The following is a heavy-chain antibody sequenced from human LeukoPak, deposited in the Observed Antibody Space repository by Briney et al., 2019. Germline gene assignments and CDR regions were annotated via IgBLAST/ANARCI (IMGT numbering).Heavy chain of an antibody. J-gene: IGHJ3*02. CDR3: ARDLLAGAVAGLQDAFDI. Sequence: GASVKVSCKASGYTFTGYYMHLVRQAPGQGLEWMGWSNPNSGGTNYAQKFQGRVTMTRDTSISTAYMELSRLRSDDTAVYYCARDLLAGAVAGLQDAFDIWGQGTMVTVSS. V-gene: IGHV1-2*02. D-gene: IGHD6-19*01. CDR2: SNPNSGGT. CDR1: GYTFTGYY.